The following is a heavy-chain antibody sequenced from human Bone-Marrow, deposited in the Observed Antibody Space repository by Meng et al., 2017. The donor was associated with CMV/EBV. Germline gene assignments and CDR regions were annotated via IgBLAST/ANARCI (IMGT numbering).Heavy chain of an antibody. V-gene: IGHV3-30*04. CDR2: ISYDGSNK. J-gene: IGHJ6*02. Sequence: GESLKISCAASGFTFSSYAMHWVRQAPGKGLEWVAVISYDGSNKYYADSVKGRFTISRDNSKNTLYLQMNSLRAEDTAVYYCARAPLYGSGSYGSYGMYVWGQGTTVTVSS. D-gene: IGHD3-10*01. CDR3: ARAPLYGSGSYGSYGMYV. CDR1: GFTFSSYA.